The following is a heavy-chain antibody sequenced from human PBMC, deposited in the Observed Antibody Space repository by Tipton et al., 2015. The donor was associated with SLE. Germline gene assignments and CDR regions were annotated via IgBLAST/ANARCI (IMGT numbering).Heavy chain of an antibody. V-gene: IGHV4-39*07. J-gene: IGHJ5*02. CDR3: ARVFASTWYDPWRWFDP. CDR2: IYNSGST. Sequence: GLVKPSETLSLTCTVSGGSISTSNYYWGWIRQPPGKGLEWIVSIYNSGSTYYNPSLKSRVTISIDTSKNQFSLKLSSVTAADTAVYYCARVFASTWYDPWRWFDPWGQGTLVTVSS. D-gene: IGHD6-13*01. CDR1: GGSISTSNYY.